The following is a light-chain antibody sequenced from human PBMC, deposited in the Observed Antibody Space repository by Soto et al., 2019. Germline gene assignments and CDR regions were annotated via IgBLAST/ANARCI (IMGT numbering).Light chain of an antibody. CDR3: QHYDGSPRT. V-gene: IGKV3-20*01. CDR2: GIF. CDR1: QTVKSDY. Sequence: ETVLMQSPGTVSLSPGERATLSCTTSQTVKSDYLAWYQQKPGQAPRLLIDGIFYRAAGIPDRFSGSGSGTFFTLTISGLEPDDSAVYYCQHYDGSPRTFGQGTKLEI. J-gene: IGKJ2*01.